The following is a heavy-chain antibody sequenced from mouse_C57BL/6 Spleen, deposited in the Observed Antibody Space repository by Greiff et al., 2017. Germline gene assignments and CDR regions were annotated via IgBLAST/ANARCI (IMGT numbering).Heavy chain of an antibody. J-gene: IGHJ1*03. V-gene: IGHV1-76*01. CDR1: GYTFPDYY. Sequence: VQLQQSGAELVRPGASVKLSCKASGYTFPDYYINWVKQRPGQGLEWIARIYPGSGNTYYNEKFKGKATLTAEKSSSTAYMQLSSLTSEDSAVYFCARPYYSNWGYWYFDVWGTGATVTVSS. CDR2: IYPGSGNT. D-gene: IGHD2-5*01. CDR3: ARPYYSNWGYWYFDV.